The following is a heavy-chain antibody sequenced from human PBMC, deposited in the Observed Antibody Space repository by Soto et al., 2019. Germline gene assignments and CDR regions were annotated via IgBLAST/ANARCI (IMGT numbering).Heavy chain of an antibody. CDR3: ARGGSGWHY. V-gene: IGHV3-30*03. D-gene: IGHD6-19*01. J-gene: IGHJ4*02. CDR2: ISYDGSNK. Sequence: PGGSLRLSCAASGFTFSSYGMHWVRQAPGKGLEWVSVISYDGSNKYYADSVKGRFTISRDNAKNTLYLQMNSLRAEDTAVYYCARGGSGWHYWGQGTLVTVSS. CDR1: GFTFSSYG.